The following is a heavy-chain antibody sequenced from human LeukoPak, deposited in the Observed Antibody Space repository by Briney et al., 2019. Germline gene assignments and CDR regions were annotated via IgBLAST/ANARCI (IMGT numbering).Heavy chain of an antibody. CDR2: INQDGSEK. CDR3: AAGGLRYFSRFDP. Sequence: GGSLRLSCAASGFTFSSYWMSWVRQAPGKGLERVANINQDGSEKYYVDSVKGRFTISRDNANNSLYLQMNSLRAEDTAVYYCAAGGLRYFSRFDPWGQGTLVTVSS. CDR1: GFTFSSYW. V-gene: IGHV3-7*01. D-gene: IGHD5-12*01. J-gene: IGHJ5*02.